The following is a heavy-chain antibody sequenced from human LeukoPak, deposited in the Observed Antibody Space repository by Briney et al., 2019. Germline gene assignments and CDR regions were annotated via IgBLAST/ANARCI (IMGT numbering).Heavy chain of an antibody. Sequence: PGGSLRLSCAASGFTFSSYGMHWVRQAPGKGLEWVAVISYDGSNKYYADSVKGRFTISRDNSKNTLYLQMNSLRAEDTAVYYCTRALYGDLKVFVYWGQGTLVTVSS. D-gene: IGHD4-17*01. CDR2: ISYDGSNK. CDR3: TRALYGDLKVFVY. V-gene: IGHV3-30*03. CDR1: GFTFSSYG. J-gene: IGHJ4*02.